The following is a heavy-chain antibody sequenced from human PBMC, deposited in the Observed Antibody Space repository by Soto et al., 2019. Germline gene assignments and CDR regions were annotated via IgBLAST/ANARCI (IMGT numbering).Heavy chain of an antibody. CDR1: GYTFTNFA. CDR2: VNANNGFT. V-gene: IGHV1-18*01. CDR3: ARGGPAHHLDS. D-gene: IGHD2-2*01. J-gene: IGHJ5*01. Sequence: QVSLVQSGGELRRPGASVNVSCRTSGYTFTNFALSWVRQAPGQGLEWIGFVNANNGFTHFGQKFQGRVSVKTDTSPSTVYLDLRSLSSDDTAVYYCARGGPAHHLDSWGQGTPVTVSS.